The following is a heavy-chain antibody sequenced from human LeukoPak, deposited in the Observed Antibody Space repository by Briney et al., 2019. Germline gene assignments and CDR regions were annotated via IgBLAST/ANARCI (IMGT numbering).Heavy chain of an antibody. D-gene: IGHD5-18*01. J-gene: IGHJ4*02. CDR2: INPNSGGT. V-gene: IGHV1-2*02. CDR3: ARGYSYGPNRDYFDY. Sequence: ASVKVSCTASGYTFTGYYMHWVRQAPGQGLEWMGWINPNSGGTNYAQKFQGRVTMTRDTSISTAYMELSRLRSDDTAVYYCARGYSYGPNRDYFDYWGQGTLVTVSS. CDR1: GYTFTGYY.